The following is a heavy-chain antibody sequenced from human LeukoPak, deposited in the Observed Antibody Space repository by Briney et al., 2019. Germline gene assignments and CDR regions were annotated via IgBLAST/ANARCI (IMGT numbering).Heavy chain of an antibody. CDR3: ARDYHLQTGNYFDS. J-gene: IGHJ4*02. V-gene: IGHV3-30*03. Sequence: PGGSLRLSCAASGFPFSSYGAHWVRQAPGKGLEWVAVVSYDGSTKYYADSVKGRFTVSRDNSKNTLYLQMNSLRAEDTAVYYCARDYHLQTGNYFDSWGQGTLVTVSS. D-gene: IGHD7-27*01. CDR1: GFPFSSYG. CDR2: VSYDGSTK.